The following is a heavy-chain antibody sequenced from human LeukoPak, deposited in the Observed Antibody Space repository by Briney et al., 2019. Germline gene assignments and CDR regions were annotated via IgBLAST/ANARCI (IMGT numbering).Heavy chain of an antibody. V-gene: IGHV4-59*01. D-gene: IGHD3-3*01. CDR2: IYYSGST. CDR3: ARFTGDDFWSGYLTWFDP. Sequence: SETLSLTCTVSGGSISSYYWSWIRQPPGKGLEWIGYIYYSGSTNYNPSPKSRVTISVDTSKNQFSLKLSSVTAADTAVYYCARFTGDDFWSGYLTWFDPWGQGTLVTVSS. J-gene: IGHJ5*02. CDR1: GGSISSYY.